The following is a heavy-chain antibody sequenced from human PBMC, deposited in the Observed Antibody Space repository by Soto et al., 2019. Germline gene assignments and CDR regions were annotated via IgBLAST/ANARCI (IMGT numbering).Heavy chain of an antibody. V-gene: IGHV4-59*01. CDR1: GGFMNSYY. CDR2: IYSGST. CDR3: ARLHTAIIDY. Sequence: SETLSLTCTVAGGFMNSYYWTWIRQPPGKGLEWIGYIYSGSTNYNPSLKTRVAISVDTSKNQFSLKLSSVTAADTAVYYCARLHTAIIDYWGQGALVTVSS. J-gene: IGHJ4*02. D-gene: IGHD5-18*01.